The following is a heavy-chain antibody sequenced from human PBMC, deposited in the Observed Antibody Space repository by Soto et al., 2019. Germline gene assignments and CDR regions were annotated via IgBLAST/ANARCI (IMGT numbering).Heavy chain of an antibody. J-gene: IGHJ5*02. D-gene: IGHD3-22*01. CDR2: IHNSGNT. CDR1: GDSISRGDYF. CDR3: ARDRKYSDRSGHYFWKSFDP. Sequence: SETLSLTCTVSGDSISRGDYFWSWIRQPPGEGLEWIGYIHNSGNTFYNPSLKSRLTMSVDTSKNQFSLKLSSVTAADTAVYYCARDRKYSDRSGHYFWKSFDPWGQGPLVTVSA. V-gene: IGHV4-30-4*01.